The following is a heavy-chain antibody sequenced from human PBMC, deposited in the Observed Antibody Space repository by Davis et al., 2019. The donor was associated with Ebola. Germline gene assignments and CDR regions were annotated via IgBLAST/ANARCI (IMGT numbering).Heavy chain of an antibody. V-gene: IGHV3-48*03. D-gene: IGHD6-13*01. CDR3: ARCIAASNWFDP. CDR2: IGISVSTI. CDR1: GFTFSSYE. J-gene: IGHJ5*02. Sequence: GESLKISCAASGFTFSSYEMNWVRQAPGKGLEWVSYIGISVSTIYYADSVKGRFTISRDNAKNSLYLQMNSLRAEDTAMYYCARCIAASNWFDPWGQGTLVTVSS.